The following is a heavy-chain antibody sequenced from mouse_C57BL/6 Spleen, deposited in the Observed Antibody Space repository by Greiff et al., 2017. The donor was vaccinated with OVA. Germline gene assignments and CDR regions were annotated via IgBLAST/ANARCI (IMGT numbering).Heavy chain of an antibody. J-gene: IGHJ4*01. Sequence: EVQLQQSGAELVRPGASVKLSCTASGFNIKDDYMHWVKQRPEQGLEWIGWIDPENGDTEYASKFQGKATITADTSSNTAYLQLSSLTSEDTAVYYCTFYGNYYAMDYWGQGTSVTVSS. CDR3: TFYGNYYAMDY. V-gene: IGHV14-4*01. CDR1: GFNIKDDY. D-gene: IGHD2-1*01. CDR2: IDPENGDT.